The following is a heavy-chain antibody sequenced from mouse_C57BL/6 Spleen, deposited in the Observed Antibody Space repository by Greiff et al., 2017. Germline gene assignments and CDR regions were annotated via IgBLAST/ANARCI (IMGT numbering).Heavy chain of an antibody. V-gene: IGHV5-17*01. Sequence: DVMLVESGGGLVKPGGSLKLSCAASGFTFSDYGMHWVRQAPEKGLEWVAYISSGSSTIYYADTVKGRFTISRDNAKNTLCLQMTSLRSEDTAMYYCASGTSFDYWGQGTTLTVSS. D-gene: IGHD4-1*01. J-gene: IGHJ2*01. CDR2: ISSGSSTI. CDR3: ASGTSFDY. CDR1: GFTFSDYG.